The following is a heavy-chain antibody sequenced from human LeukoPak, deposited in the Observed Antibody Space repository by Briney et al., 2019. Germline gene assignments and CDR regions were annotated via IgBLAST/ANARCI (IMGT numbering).Heavy chain of an antibody. CDR3: ARHQDSSGWYGSDN. D-gene: IGHD6-19*01. CDR2: IKWNGGST. Sequence: TGGSLRLSCAASGFTFDDYAMSWVRQAPGKGLEWVSGIKWNGGSTGYVDSVKGRFTISRDNAKNSLYLQMNSLRAEDTALYYCARHQDSSGWYGSDNWGPGTLVTVSS. J-gene: IGHJ4*02. CDR1: GFTFDDYA. V-gene: IGHV3-20*04.